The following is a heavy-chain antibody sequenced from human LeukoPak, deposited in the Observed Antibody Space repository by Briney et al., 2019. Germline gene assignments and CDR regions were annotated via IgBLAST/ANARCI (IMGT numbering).Heavy chain of an antibody. V-gene: IGHV3-7*01. D-gene: IGHD3-22*01. CDR3: ARDSGYFAWYFDL. CDR2: IKQDGSEK. J-gene: IGHJ2*01. CDR1: GFTFSSYW. Sequence: PGGSLRLSCAASGFTFSSYWMSWVRQAPWKGLEWVANIKQDGSEKYYVDSVKGRFTISRDNGKNSLYLQMNSLRAEDTAVYYCARDSGYFAWYFDLWGRGILVTVSS.